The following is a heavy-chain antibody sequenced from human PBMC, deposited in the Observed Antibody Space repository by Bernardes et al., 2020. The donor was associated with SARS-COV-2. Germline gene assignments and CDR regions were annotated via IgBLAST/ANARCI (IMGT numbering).Heavy chain of an antibody. CDR1: GFTFSSYA. J-gene: IGHJ6*02. Sequence: GGSLRLSCAASGFTFSSYAMSWVRQAPGKGLEWVSAISGSGGSTYYADSVKGRFTISRDNSKNTLYLQMNSLRAEDTAVYYCATSASITIFGVVIPYGMDVWGQGTTVTVSS. V-gene: IGHV3-23*01. CDR2: ISGSGGST. D-gene: IGHD3-3*01. CDR3: ATSASITIFGVVIPYGMDV.